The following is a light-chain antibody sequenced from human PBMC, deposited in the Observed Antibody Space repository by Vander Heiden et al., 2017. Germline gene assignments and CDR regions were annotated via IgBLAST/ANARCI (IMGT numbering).Light chain of an antibody. V-gene: IGLV1-44*01. J-gene: IGLJ3*02. CDR3: GTWDDSLNGPV. CDR2: TNN. CDR1: NSNLGRNP. Sequence: FVLTQPPPASGTPGQRVTISCSGTNSNLGRNPVNWYQQLPGTAPKLLIHTNNFRSSGVPDRFSASKSGTSASLAISGLQSEDEADYYGGTWDDSLNGPVFGGGTKLTVL.